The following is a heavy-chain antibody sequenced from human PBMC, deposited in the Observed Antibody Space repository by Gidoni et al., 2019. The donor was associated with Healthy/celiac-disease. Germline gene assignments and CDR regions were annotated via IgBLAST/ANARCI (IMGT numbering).Heavy chain of an antibody. Sequence: QVQLVQSGAEVKKPGASVKVSCKASGYTFTVYYMHWVRQAPGQGLEWMGWINPNSGGTNYAQKFQGRVTMTRDTSISTAYMELSRLRSDDTAVYYCARDGVRFGDFLNWFDPWGQGTLVTVSS. CDR1: GYTFTVYY. V-gene: IGHV1-2*02. CDR3: ARDGVRFGDFLNWFDP. CDR2: INPNSGGT. D-gene: IGHD3-10*01. J-gene: IGHJ5*02.